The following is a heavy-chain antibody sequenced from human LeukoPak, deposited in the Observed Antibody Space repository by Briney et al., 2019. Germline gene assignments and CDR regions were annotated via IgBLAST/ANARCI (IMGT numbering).Heavy chain of an antibody. Sequence: SETLSLTCAVYGGSFSGYYWSWIRQPPGKGLEWIGEINHSGSTNYNPSLKSRVTISVDTSKNQFSLKLSSVTAADTAVYYCARGRIVVVPAAMLSETYYYCMDVWGKGTTVTVSS. CDR1: GGSFSGYY. V-gene: IGHV4-34*01. CDR2: INHSGST. CDR3: ARGRIVVVPAAMLSETYYYCMDV. D-gene: IGHD2-2*01. J-gene: IGHJ6*03.